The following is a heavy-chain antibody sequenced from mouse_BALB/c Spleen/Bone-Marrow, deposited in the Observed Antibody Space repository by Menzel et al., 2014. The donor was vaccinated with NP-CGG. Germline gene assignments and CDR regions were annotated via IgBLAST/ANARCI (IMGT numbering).Heavy chain of an antibody. CDR1: GYTFTSYW. J-gene: IGHJ4*01. D-gene: IGHD4-1*01. V-gene: IGHV1-69*02. Sequence: VQLQQSGAELVRPGASVKLSCKASGYTFTSYWINWVKQRPGQGLEWIGNIYPSDSYTNYNQKFKDKATLTADKSSSTAYMQLSSPTSEDSAVYYCTRSGTLGAMDYWGQGTSVTVSS. CDR3: TRSGTLGAMDY. CDR2: IYPSDSYT.